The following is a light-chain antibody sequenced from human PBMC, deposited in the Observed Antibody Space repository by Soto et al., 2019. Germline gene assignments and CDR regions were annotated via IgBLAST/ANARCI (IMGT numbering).Light chain of an antibody. V-gene: IGKV3-20*01. CDR3: QQYDSSPVYT. Sequence: EIVLTQSPGTLSLSPGERATLSCRASQSVSSSYLAWYQQKPGQAPRLLIYGASSRATGIPDRFSGSGSGTDFTLTISRLEPEVFAVYYCQQYDSSPVYTFGQGTKLQIK. CDR1: QSVSSSY. CDR2: GAS. J-gene: IGKJ2*01.